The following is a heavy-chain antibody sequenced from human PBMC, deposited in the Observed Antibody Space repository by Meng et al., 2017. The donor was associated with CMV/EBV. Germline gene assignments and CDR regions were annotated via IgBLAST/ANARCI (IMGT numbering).Heavy chain of an antibody. V-gene: IGHV1-69*05. J-gene: IGHJ6*02. D-gene: IGHD5/OR15-5a*01. CDR2: NIPLFGAA. Sequence: SVKVSCKAAGGTFSRYAISWVRQAPGHGLEWMGGNIPLFGAANYPQRFQGRVTMTTDESTSTAQMELSSLTSDDTAVYYCAACLKVGFYGLDVWGQGTTVTVSS. CDR3: AACLKVGFYGLDV. CDR1: GGTFSRYA.